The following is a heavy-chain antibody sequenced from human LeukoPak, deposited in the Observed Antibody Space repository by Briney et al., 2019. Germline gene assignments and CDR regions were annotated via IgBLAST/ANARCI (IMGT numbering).Heavy chain of an antibody. Sequence: GGSLRLSCAASGSTFSSYAMHWVRQAPGKGLEYVSAISSNGGSTYYANSVKGRFTISRDNSKNTLYLQMGSLRAEDMAVYYCARIFGRGSGWDYWGQGTLVTVSS. CDR2: ISSNGGST. D-gene: IGHD6-19*01. V-gene: IGHV3-64*01. CDR1: GSTFSSYA. J-gene: IGHJ4*02. CDR3: ARIFGRGSGWDY.